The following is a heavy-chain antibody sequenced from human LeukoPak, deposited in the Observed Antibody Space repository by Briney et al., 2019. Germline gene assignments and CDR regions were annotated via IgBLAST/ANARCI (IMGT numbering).Heavy chain of an antibody. Sequence: PGGSLRLSXAASGFTFSSYEMNWVRQAPGKGLEWVSYISSSGSTIYYADSVKGRFTISRDNAKNSLYLQMNSLRAEDTAVYYCARVRRSPNWFDPWGQGTLVTVSS. D-gene: IGHD3-3*01. J-gene: IGHJ5*02. CDR2: ISSSGSTI. V-gene: IGHV3-48*03. CDR3: ARVRRSPNWFDP. CDR1: GFTFSSYE.